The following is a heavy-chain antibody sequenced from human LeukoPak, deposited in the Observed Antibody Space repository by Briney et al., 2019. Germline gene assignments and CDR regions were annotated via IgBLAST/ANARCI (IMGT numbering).Heavy chain of an antibody. CDR1: GYSISSGYY. Sequence: NASETLSLTCTVSGYSISSGYYWGWIRQPPGKGLEWIGSIYYSGSTYYNPSLKSRVTISVDTSKNQFSLKLSSVTAADTAVYYCARRKQQLPWDYWGQGTLVTVSS. D-gene: IGHD6-13*01. CDR3: ARRKQQLPWDY. V-gene: IGHV4-38-2*02. CDR2: IYYSGST. J-gene: IGHJ4*02.